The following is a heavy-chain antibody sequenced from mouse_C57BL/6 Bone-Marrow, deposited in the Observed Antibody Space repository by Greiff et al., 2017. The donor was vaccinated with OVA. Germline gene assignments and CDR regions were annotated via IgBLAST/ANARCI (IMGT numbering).Heavy chain of an antibody. J-gene: IGHJ4*01. CDR1: GFNIKDDY. CDR2: IDPENGDT. D-gene: IGHD1-1*01. Sequence: EVQLQQSGAELVRPGASVKLSCTASGFNIKDDYMHWVKQRPEQGLEWIGWIDPENGDTEYASKFQGKATITADTSSNTAYLQLSSLTSEDTAVYYCTTGGYYYGSIPYAMDYWGQGTSVTVSS. CDR3: TTGGYYYGSIPYAMDY. V-gene: IGHV14-4*01.